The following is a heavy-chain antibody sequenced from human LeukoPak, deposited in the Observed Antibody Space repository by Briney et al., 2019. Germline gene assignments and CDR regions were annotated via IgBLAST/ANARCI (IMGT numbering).Heavy chain of an antibody. CDR2: ISSSGSTI. Sequence: PGGSLRLSCAASGFTFSDYYMSWIRQAPGKGLERVSYISSSGSTIYYADSVKGRFTISRDNAKNSPYLQMNSLRAEDTAVYYCARGPDPYYDFWSGYYTYYYYYYMDVWGKGTTVTVSS. CDR3: ARGPDPYYDFWSGYYTYYYYYYMDV. D-gene: IGHD3-3*01. CDR1: GFTFSDYY. V-gene: IGHV3-11*04. J-gene: IGHJ6*03.